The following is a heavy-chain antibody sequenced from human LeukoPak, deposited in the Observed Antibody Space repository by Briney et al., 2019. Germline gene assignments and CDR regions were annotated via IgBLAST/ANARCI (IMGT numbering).Heavy chain of an antibody. CDR1: GFAFSFYA. J-gene: IGHJ5*01. V-gene: IGHV3-23*01. Sequence: PGGSLRLSCAASGFAFSFYAMSWLRQPPGKGLEWVSTFNANSGTTSYAASVRGRFTISRDNSRNTLYLQVNTLRAEDTAVYYCAKPISGGLAVTADWFDPWGQGTLVVASS. CDR3: AKPISGGLAVTADWFDP. CDR2: FNANSGTT. D-gene: IGHD6-19*01.